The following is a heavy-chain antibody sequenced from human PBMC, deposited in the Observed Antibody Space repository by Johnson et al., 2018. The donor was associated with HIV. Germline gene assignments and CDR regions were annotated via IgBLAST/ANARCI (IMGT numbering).Heavy chain of an antibody. CDR3: AKDHDYIGHGALDI. V-gene: IGHV3-9*01. CDR1: GFTFSTYV. J-gene: IGHJ3*02. D-gene: IGHD4-11*01. CDR2: ISGNSGSI. Sequence: VQLVESGGGLVQPGGSLRLSCAASGFTFSTYVMHWVRQAPGKGLEWVSGISGNSGSIGYADSVKGRFTISRDNAKNSMYLQMNSLRAEDTALYYCAKDHDYIGHGALDIWGQGTMVTVSS.